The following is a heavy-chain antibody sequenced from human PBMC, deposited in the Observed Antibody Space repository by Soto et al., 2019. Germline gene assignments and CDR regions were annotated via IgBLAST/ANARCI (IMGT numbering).Heavy chain of an antibody. V-gene: IGHV1-69*06. CDR2: IIPIFGTA. J-gene: IGHJ6*02. CDR3: ARALIALADFPRSNYYGMDV. CDR1: GGTFSSYA. D-gene: IGHD6-19*01. Sequence: SVKVSCKASGGTFSSYAISWVRQAPVQGLEWMGWIIPIFGTANYAQKFQGRVTITADKSTSTAYMELSSLRSEDTALYYCARALIALADFPRSNYYGMDVWGQGTTVILSS.